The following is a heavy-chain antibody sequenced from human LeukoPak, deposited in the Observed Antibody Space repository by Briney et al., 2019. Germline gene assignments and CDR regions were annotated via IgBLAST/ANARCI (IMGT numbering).Heavy chain of an antibody. CDR1: GFTFSSYA. J-gene: IGHJ4*02. CDR3: AKGLLWFGELTDFDY. D-gene: IGHD3-10*01. Sequence: GGSLRLSCAASGFTFSSYAMSWVRQAPGKGLEWVSAISGSGGSTYYADSVKGRFTTSRDNSKNTLYLQMNSLRAEDTAVYYCAKGLLWFGELTDFDYWGQGTLVTVSS. V-gene: IGHV3-23*01. CDR2: ISGSGGST.